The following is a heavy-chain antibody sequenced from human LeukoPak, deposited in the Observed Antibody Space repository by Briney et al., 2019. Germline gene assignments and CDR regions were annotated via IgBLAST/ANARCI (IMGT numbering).Heavy chain of an antibody. V-gene: IGHV1-46*01. CDR3: VAIFGVVTPKYYFDY. Sequence: ASVKVSCKASGYTFTSYYMHWVRQAPGQGLEWMGIINPSGGSTSYAQKFQGRVTMTRDTSTSTVYMELSSLRSEDTAVYYCVAIFGVVTPKYYFDYWGQGTLVTVFS. J-gene: IGHJ4*02. D-gene: IGHD3-3*01. CDR2: INPSGGST. CDR1: GYTFTSYY.